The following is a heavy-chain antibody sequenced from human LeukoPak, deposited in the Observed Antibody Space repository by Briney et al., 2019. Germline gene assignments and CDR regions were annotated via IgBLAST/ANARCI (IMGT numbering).Heavy chain of an antibody. Sequence: GRSLRLSCSASGFTFSNSAMHWVRQAPGKGLEWVSSISSSSSYIYYADSVKGRFTISRDNAKNSLYLQMNSLRAEDTAVYYCARDRVLPDFQHWGQGTLVTVSS. D-gene: IGHD2-15*01. V-gene: IGHV3-21*01. CDR3: ARDRVLPDFQH. CDR2: ISSSSSYI. CDR1: GFTFSNSA. J-gene: IGHJ1*01.